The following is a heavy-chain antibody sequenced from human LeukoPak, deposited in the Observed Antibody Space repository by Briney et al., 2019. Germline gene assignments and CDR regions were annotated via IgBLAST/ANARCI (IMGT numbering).Heavy chain of an antibody. J-gene: IGHJ4*02. D-gene: IGHD3-10*01. Sequence: SVKVSCKASGGTFSSYAISWVRQAPGQGLEWMGGIIPVFGTANYAQKFQGRVTITADESTSTAYMELSSLRSEDTAVYYCARYYYGSGSYYYFDYWGQGTLVTVSS. V-gene: IGHV1-69*13. CDR1: GGTFSSYA. CDR3: ARYYYGSGSYYYFDY. CDR2: IIPVFGTA.